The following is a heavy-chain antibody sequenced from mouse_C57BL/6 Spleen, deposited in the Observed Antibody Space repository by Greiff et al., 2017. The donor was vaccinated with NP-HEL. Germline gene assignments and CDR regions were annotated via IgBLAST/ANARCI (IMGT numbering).Heavy chain of an antibody. V-gene: IGHV1-69*01. CDR2: IDPSDSYT. J-gene: IGHJ3*01. D-gene: IGHD1-1*01. CDR1: GYTFTSYW. Sequence: QVQLQQPGAELVMPGASVKLSCKASGYTFTSYWMHWVKQRPGQGLEWIGEIDPSDSYTNYNQKFKGKSTLTVDKSSSTAYMQLSSLTSEDSAVYYCARGSTVEMAYWGQGTLVTVSA. CDR3: ARGSTVEMAY.